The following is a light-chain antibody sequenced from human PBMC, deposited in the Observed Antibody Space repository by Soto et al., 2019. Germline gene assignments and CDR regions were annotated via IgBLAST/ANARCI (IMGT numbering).Light chain of an antibody. J-gene: IGKJ1*01. Sequence: EIALTQSPATLSLTPGEGATLSCRASQSVSTYLAWYQQKPGQAPRLLIYDASSRATGIPARFSGSGSGTEFTLTISSLEPEDFAVYYCQQRSSCPVMFGQGTRVEIK. V-gene: IGKV3-11*01. CDR1: QSVSTY. CDR3: QQRSSCPVM. CDR2: DAS.